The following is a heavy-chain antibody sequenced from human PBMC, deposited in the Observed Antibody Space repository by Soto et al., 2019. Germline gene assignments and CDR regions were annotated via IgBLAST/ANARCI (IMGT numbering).Heavy chain of an antibody. CDR1: GDSVSSNSAG. CDR3: ARGEQYSGRIFDY. D-gene: IGHD1-26*01. CDR2: TYYRSKWYY. V-gene: IGHV6-1*01. J-gene: IGHJ4*01. Sequence: SPSLSLTCAISGDSVSSNSAGSSWLRQSPSRGLEWLGRTYYRSKWYYEYAVSVRGRITINPDTSNNQYSLQLNSVTPEDTAVYFCARGEQYSGRIFDYWGQGTLVTVSS.